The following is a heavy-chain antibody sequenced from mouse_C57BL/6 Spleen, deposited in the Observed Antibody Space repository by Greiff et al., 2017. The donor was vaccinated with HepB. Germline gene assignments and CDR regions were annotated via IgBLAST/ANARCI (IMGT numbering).Heavy chain of an antibody. D-gene: IGHD1-1*01. Sequence: EVNVVESGGGLVQPGGSLKLSCAASGFTFSDYYMYWVRRTPEKRLEWVAYISNGGGSTYYPDTVKGRFTITRDNAKNTLYLQMSRLKSEETAMYYCARQDYGSLYAMDYWGQGTSVTVSS. V-gene: IGHV5-12*01. CDR2: ISNGGGST. CDR3: ARQDYGSLYAMDY. J-gene: IGHJ4*01. CDR1: GFTFSDYY.